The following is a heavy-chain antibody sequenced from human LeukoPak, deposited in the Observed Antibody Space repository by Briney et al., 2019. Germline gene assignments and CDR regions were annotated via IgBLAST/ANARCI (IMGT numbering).Heavy chain of an antibody. CDR3: ATEGDYSLDY. J-gene: IGHJ4*02. V-gene: IGHV1-24*01. D-gene: IGHD2-15*01. CDR1: GYSLSELL. Sequence: ASVKVSCKVSGYSLSELLIHWVRQPLGKGLEWMAGIDHENGEEVSAQNFQGRVTVAKDTSTDTAYMELSGLKSDDSAIYYCATEGDYSLDYWGQGTQVTVSS. CDR2: IDHENGEE.